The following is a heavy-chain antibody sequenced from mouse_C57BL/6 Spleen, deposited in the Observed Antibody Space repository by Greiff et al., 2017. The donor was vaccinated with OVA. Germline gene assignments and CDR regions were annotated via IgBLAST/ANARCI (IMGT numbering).Heavy chain of an antibody. CDR1: GYTFTSYW. V-gene: IGHV1-64*01. CDR2: IHPNSGST. J-gene: IGHJ1*03. D-gene: IGHD1-1*01. CDR3: ARRTTVVATRWYFDV. Sequence: LQQPGAELVKPGASVKLSCKASGYTFTSYWMHWVKQRPGQGLEWIGMIHPNSGSTNYNEKFKSKATLTVDKSSSTAYMQLSSLTSEDSAVYYCARRTTVVATRWYFDVWGTGTTVTVSS.